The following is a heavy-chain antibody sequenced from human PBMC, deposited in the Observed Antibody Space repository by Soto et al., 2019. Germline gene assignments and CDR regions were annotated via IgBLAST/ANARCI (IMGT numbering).Heavy chain of an antibody. CDR3: ASGLRDYYFDY. Sequence: KPSETLSLTCTVSGGSISSYYWSWIRQPPGKGLEWIGYIYYSGSTNYNPSLKSRVTISVDTSKNQFSLKLSSVTAADTAVYYCASGLRDYYFDYWGQGTLVTVSS. J-gene: IGHJ4*02. CDR2: IYYSGST. V-gene: IGHV4-59*01. D-gene: IGHD3-10*01. CDR1: GGSISSYY.